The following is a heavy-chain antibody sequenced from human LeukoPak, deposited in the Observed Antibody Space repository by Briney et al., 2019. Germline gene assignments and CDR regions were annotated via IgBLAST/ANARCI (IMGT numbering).Heavy chain of an antibody. V-gene: IGHV5-51*01. Sequence: GGSLQISCQGSGSPFTSYWIGWVRPVPGKGREWMGIIYPGDSDTTYSPSFQRQVTISADKSISTAYLQWSSLKASDTAMYYCARLRGGYDILTGYFDYWGQGTLVTVSS. CDR1: GSPFTSYW. CDR3: ARLRGGYDILTGYFDY. J-gene: IGHJ4*02. CDR2: IYPGDSDT. D-gene: IGHD3-9*01.